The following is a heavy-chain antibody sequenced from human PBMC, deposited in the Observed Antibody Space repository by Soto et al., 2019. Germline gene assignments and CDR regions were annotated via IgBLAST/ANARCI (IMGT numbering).Heavy chain of an antibody. CDR1: GFTVSSNY. CDR2: IYSGGST. Sequence: PGGSLRLSCAASGFTVSSNYMSWVRQAPGKGLEWVSVIYSGGSTYYADSVKGRFTISRDNSKNTLYLQMNSLRAEDTAVYYCARDHDSSGPLSYFDYWGQGTLVTVSS. V-gene: IGHV3-66*01. CDR3: ARDHDSSGPLSYFDY. J-gene: IGHJ4*02. D-gene: IGHD3-22*01.